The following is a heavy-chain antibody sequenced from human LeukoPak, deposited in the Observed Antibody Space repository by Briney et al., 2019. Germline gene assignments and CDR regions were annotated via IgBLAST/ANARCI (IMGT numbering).Heavy chain of an antibody. J-gene: IGHJ4*02. CDR1: GYSFTSYW. Sequence: GESLKISCKGSGYSFTSYWIGWVRQMPGKGLEWMGIIYPGDSDTRYSPSFQGQVTISADKSISTAYPQWSSLKASHTAMYYCARWDYDILTGYWQGYFDYWGQGTLVTVSS. CDR2: IYPGDSDT. D-gene: IGHD3-9*01. V-gene: IGHV5-51*01. CDR3: ARWDYDILTGYWQGYFDY.